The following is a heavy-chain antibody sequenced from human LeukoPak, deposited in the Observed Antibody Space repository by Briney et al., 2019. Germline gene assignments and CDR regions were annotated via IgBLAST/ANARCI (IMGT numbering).Heavy chain of an antibody. CDR3: AREGKGEQAGLFDY. CDR2: TYYRSKWNN. V-gene: IGHV6-1*01. Sequence: QTLSLTCAISGDRVSSKSAGWTWIRQSPSRGLEWLGSTYYRSKWNNDYAASVESRISINADISKNQFSLHLNSVTLEDTAVYYCAREGKGEQAGLFDYWGQGTLVTVSS. D-gene: IGHD3-16*01. J-gene: IGHJ4*02. CDR1: GDRVSSKSAG.